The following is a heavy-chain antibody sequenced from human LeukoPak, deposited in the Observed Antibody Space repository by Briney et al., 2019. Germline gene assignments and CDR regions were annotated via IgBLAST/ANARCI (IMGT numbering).Heavy chain of an antibody. V-gene: IGHV3-66*01. CDR3: ARENGDYGRDAFDI. D-gene: IGHD4-17*01. J-gene: IGHJ3*02. Sequence: DSVKGRFTISRDNSKNSLHLQMNSLRAEDTAVYYCARENGDYGRDAFDIWGQGTMVTVSS.